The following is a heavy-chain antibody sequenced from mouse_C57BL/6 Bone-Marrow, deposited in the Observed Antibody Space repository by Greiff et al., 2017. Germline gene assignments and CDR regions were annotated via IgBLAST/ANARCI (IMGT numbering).Heavy chain of an antibody. Sequence: QVQLQQSGAELVKPGASVKMSCKASGYTFTTYPIEWLKQNHGQSLEWIGNFHPYNDDTKYNEKFKSKATLTVETSSNTVYLELSRLTSDDSAVYYFATSSTFFYYFDYWGQGTTLTVSS. D-gene: IGHD5-1*01. CDR1: GYTFTTYP. CDR3: ATSSTFFYYFDY. CDR2: FHPYNDDT. V-gene: IGHV1-47*01. J-gene: IGHJ2*01.